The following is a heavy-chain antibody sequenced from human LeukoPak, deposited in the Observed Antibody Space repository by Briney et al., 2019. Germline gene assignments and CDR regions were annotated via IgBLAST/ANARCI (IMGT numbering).Heavy chain of an antibody. CDR3: ARDLGLWLVQYYFDY. J-gene: IGHJ4*02. Sequence: GSLRLSCAVSGLTFNNYAMSWVRQAPGKGLEWVSGISGRGASKYYADSVKGRFTISRDNSKNTLYLQMNSLRAEDTAVYYCARDLGLWLVQYYFDYWGQGTLVTVSS. CDR2: ISGRGASK. D-gene: IGHD6-19*01. CDR1: GLTFNNYA. V-gene: IGHV3-23*01.